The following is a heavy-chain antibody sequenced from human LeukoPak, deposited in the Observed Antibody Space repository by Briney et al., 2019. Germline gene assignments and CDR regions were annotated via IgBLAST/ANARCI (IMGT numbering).Heavy chain of an antibody. CDR3: ARPSIPSAAASALDI. Sequence: SETLSLTCSVSGGSIGTYYWTWIRQPPGKELEWIGYIYYTGSTNYNPSLKSRATMSVDTSKSQVSLKMTSVTVADTAVYYCARPSIPSAAASALDIWGQGTMVTVSS. V-gene: IGHV4-59*08. CDR2: IYYTGST. J-gene: IGHJ3*02. D-gene: IGHD2-2*01. CDR1: GGSIGTYY.